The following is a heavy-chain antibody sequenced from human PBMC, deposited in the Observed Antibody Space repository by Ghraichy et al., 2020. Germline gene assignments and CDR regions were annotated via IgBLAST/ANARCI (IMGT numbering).Heavy chain of an antibody. CDR1: GFTVSSNY. CDR2: IYSGGST. Sequence: GGSLRLSCAASGFTVSSNYMSWVRQAPGKGLEWVSVIYSGGSTYYADSVKGRFTISRDNSKNTLYLQMNSLRAEDTAVYYCARDQGSSSNIYYYYYGMDVWGQGTTVTVSS. J-gene: IGHJ6*02. CDR3: ARDQGSSSNIYYYYYGMDV. V-gene: IGHV3-53*01. D-gene: IGHD6-6*01.